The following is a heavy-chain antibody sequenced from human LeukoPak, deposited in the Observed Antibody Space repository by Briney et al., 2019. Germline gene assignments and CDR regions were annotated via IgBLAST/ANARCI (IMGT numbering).Heavy chain of an antibody. CDR1: GGTFSSYA. CDR3: ARDGPPTCSSTSCYRYSGYYYYGMDV. CDR2: IIPILGIA. V-gene: IGHV1-69*04. J-gene: IGHJ6*02. Sequence: ASVKVSCKASGGTFSSYAISWVRQAPGQGLEWMGRIIPILGIANYAQKFQGRVTITADKSTSTAYMELSSLRSEDTAVYYCARDGPPTCSSTSCYRYSGYYYYGMDVWGQGTTVTVSS. D-gene: IGHD2-2*01.